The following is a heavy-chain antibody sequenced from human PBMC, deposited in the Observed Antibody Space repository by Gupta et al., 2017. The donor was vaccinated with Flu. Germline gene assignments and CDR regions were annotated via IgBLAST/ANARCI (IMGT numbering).Heavy chain of an antibody. D-gene: IGHD6-19*01. CDR3: TIDKKAQGLALDC. CDR1: GFTFDDFG. V-gene: IGHV3-9*01. J-gene: IGHJ4*02. CDR2: ISWYSGSI. Sequence: AASGFTFDDFGKNWVQQVLGQGLEWVPGISWYSGSIGYAGSVKGRFIISRDNAKISLYLQMDSLRVEDSALYYCTIDKKAQGLALDCWGQGTLVTVSS.